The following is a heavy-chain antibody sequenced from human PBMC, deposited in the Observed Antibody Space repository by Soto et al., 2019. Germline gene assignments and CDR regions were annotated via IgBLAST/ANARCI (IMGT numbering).Heavy chain of an antibody. Sequence: EVQLVESGGELVQPGGSLRLSCAASGFSFGSSWMTWVRQAPGKGLEWVANIKKDESKINYLDSVRGRFTVSRDNAKNSLYLEMNSLRAEDTALYYCAREVSPGCRSLYLDAFDIWGQGTMVTVSS. CDR1: GFSFGSSW. CDR3: AREVSPGCRSLYLDAFDI. V-gene: IGHV3-7*05. J-gene: IGHJ3*02. D-gene: IGHD2-2*01. CDR2: IKKDESKI.